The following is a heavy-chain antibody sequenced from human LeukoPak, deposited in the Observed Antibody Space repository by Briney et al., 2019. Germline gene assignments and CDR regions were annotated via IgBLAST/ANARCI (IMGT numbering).Heavy chain of an antibody. CDR3: AKPTSYSYVQLTGYYFDY. CDR1: GFTVSSNY. J-gene: IGHJ4*02. V-gene: IGHV3-53*05. D-gene: IGHD5-18*01. Sequence: PGGSLRLSCAASGFTVSSNYMSWVRQAPGKGLEWVSVIYSGGSTYYADSVKGRFTISRDNSKNTLYLQMNSLRAEDTAVYYCAKPTSYSYVQLTGYYFDYWGQGTLVTVSS. CDR2: IYSGGST.